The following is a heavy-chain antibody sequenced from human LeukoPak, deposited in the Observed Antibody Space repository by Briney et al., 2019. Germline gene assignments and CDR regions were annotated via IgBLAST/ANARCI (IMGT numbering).Heavy chain of an antibody. CDR3: ARAGAELSPVDY. J-gene: IGHJ4*02. Sequence: SETLSLTCTVSGGSISSYYWSWIREPPGKGLEWIGYIYYSGSTNYNPSLKSRVTISVDTSKNQFSLKLSSVTAADTAVYYCARAGAELSPVDYWGQGTLVTVSS. CDR2: IYYSGST. D-gene: IGHD1-7*01. V-gene: IGHV4-59*01. CDR1: GGSISSYY.